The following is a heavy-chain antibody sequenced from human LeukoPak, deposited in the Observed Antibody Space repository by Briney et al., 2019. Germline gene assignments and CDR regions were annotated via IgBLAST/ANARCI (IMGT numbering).Heavy chain of an antibody. D-gene: IGHD3-3*01. Sequence: ASVKVSCKASGYTFSSYYMHWVRQAPGQGLEWMGWINPNSGGTNYAQKFQGRVTMTRDTSISTAYMELSRLRSDDTAVYYCAREKRNERRFFPLLAYWGQGTLVTVSS. V-gene: IGHV1-2*02. CDR2: INPNSGGT. CDR1: GYTFSSYY. CDR3: AREKRNERRFFPLLAY. J-gene: IGHJ4*02.